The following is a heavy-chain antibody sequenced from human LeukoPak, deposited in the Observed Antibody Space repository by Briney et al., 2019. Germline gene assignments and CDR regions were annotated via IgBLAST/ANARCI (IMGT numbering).Heavy chain of an antibody. CDR1: GYTVTSYW. J-gene: IGHJ4*02. D-gene: IGHD5-12*01. CDR2: IYPGDSDT. V-gene: IGHV5-51*01. CDR3: ARRGGYDLRNDY. Sequence: EESLKIPCKGCGYTVTSYWIGWVRQMPGKGLEWMGLIYPGDSDTRYSPSFQGDVTISPDTSISTAYLQWSSLKASDTAMYYCARRGGYDLRNDYWGQGTLVTVSS.